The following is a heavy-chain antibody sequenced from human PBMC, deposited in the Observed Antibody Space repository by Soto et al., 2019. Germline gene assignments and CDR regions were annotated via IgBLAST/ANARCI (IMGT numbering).Heavy chain of an antibody. CDR3: ARGQGVPITGPADEFWRVERYYYMDV. Sequence: QVQLQQGGAGLLKPSDTLSLTCGVYGGSFSGYYWNWIRQPPGKGLEWIGEIDHTGSSNFNPFLRSRVTRSVDTAKNQFSLKLDSMTAADTAVYFFARGQGVPITGPADEFWRVERYYYMDVWGRGTPVAVSS. D-gene: IGHD3-3*01. J-gene: IGHJ6*03. CDR2: IDHTGSS. V-gene: IGHV4-34*01. CDR1: GGSFSGYY.